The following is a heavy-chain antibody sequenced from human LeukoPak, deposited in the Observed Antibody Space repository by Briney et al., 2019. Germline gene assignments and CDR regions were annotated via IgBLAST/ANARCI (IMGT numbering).Heavy chain of an antibody. CDR1: GFTFSSYG. J-gene: IGHJ4*02. V-gene: IGHV3-30*03. D-gene: IGHD3-9*01. CDR2: ISYDGSNK. CDR3: ACLSNYDILTEFFDY. Sequence: GGSLRLSCTASGFTFSSYGMHWVRQAPGKGLEWVAVISYDGSNKYYADSVKGRFTISRDNSKNTLYLQMNSLRAEDTAVYYCACLSNYDILTEFFDYWGQGTLVTVSS.